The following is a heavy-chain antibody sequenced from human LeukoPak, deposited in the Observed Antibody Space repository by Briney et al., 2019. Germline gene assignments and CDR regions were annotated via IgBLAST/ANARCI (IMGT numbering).Heavy chain of an antibody. CDR1: GFTFSSCS. CDR2: ISSSSSYI. J-gene: IGHJ4*02. V-gene: IGHV3-21*01. Sequence: GGSLRLSCAASGFTFSSCSMNWVRQAPGKGLEWVSSISSSSSYIYYADSVKGRFTISRDNAKNSLYLQMNSLRAEDTAVYYCARDRSGYYYFDYWGQGSLVTVSS. D-gene: IGHD3-22*01. CDR3: ARDRSGYYYFDY.